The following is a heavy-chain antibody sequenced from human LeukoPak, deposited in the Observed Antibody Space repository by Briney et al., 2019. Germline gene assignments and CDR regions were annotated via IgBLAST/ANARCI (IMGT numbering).Heavy chain of an antibody. CDR2: IIPIFGTA. Sequence: SVKVSCKASGGTFSSYAISWVRQAPGQGLEWMGGIIPIFGTANYAQKFQGRVTITADESTSTAYMKLSSLRSEDTAVYYCARELNLLNYYDSSGFDYWGQGTLVTVSS. V-gene: IGHV1-69*13. CDR3: ARELNLLNYYDSSGFDY. J-gene: IGHJ4*02. CDR1: GGTFSSYA. D-gene: IGHD3-22*01.